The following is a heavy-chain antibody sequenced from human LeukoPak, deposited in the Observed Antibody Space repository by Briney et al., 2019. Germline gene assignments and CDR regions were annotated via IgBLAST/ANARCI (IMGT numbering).Heavy chain of an antibody. Sequence: SETLSLTCTVSGGYISSYYWSWIRQPPGKGLEWIGYIYYSGSTNYNPSLKSRVTISVDTSKNQFSLKLSSVTAADTAVYYCARGSADDDYGNNYFDYWGQGTLVTVSS. V-gene: IGHV4-59*01. D-gene: IGHD4-17*01. CDR1: GGYISSYY. CDR3: ARGSADDDYGNNYFDY. CDR2: IYYSGST. J-gene: IGHJ4*02.